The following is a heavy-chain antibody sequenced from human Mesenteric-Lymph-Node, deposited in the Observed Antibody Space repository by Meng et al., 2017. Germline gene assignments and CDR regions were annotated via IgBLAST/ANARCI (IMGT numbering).Heavy chain of an antibody. V-gene: IGHV1-18*01. CDR3: AREPVAVAGTGYYFDY. D-gene: IGHD6-19*01. Sequence: ASVKVSCKASGGTFSSYAISWVRQAPGQGLEWMGWISAYNGNTNYAQKLQGRVTMTTDTSTSTAYMELRSLRSDDTAVYYCAREPVAVAGTGYYFDYWGQGTLVTVSS. CDR1: GGTFSSYA. CDR2: ISAYNGNT. J-gene: IGHJ4*02.